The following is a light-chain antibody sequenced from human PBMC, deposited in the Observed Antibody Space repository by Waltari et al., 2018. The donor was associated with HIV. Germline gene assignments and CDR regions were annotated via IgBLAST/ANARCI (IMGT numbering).Light chain of an antibody. Sequence: TQTTYSPSSTAGDVVAITSITCQASQDIRKYFNWYQQKGGKVPKLLIFDASNLETGVPSRFSGSGSGTDFSFTISSLQPEDIASYYCQQYDSAPPTFGPGTKVEI. CDR2: DAS. CDR1: QDIRKY. J-gene: IGKJ3*01. V-gene: IGKV1-33*01. CDR3: QQYDSAPPT.